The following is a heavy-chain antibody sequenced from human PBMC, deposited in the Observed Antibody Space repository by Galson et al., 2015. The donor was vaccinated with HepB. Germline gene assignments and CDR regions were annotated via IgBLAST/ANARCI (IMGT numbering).Heavy chain of an antibody. Sequence: LTCAVSGGSISSSNWWSWVRQPPGKGLEWIGEIYHTGSTNYNPSLKSRVTISVDKSKNQFSLKLSSVTAADTAVYFCAREEVTAAQENWFDPWGQGTLVTVSS. J-gene: IGHJ5*02. CDR3: AREEVTAAQENWFDP. CDR2: IYHTGST. D-gene: IGHD4-11*01. V-gene: IGHV4-4*01. CDR1: GGSISSSNW.